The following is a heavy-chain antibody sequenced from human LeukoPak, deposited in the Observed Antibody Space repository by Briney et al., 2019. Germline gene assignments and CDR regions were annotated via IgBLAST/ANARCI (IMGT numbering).Heavy chain of an antibody. CDR3: ARDSFGAIYYCYGMDV. D-gene: IGHD3-3*01. Sequence: ASVKVSCKASGYTFTSYGISWVRQAPGQGLEWMGWNSAYNGNTNYAQKLQGRVTMTTDTSTSTAYMELRSLRSDDTAVYYCARDSFGAIYYCYGMDVWGQGTTITVSS. V-gene: IGHV1-18*01. CDR2: NSAYNGNT. J-gene: IGHJ6*02. CDR1: GYTFTSYG.